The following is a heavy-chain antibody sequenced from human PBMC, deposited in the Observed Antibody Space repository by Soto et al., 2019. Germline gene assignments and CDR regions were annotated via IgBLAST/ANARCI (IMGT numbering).Heavy chain of an antibody. CDR2: ISYDGSNK. V-gene: IGHV3-30-3*01. J-gene: IGHJ6*02. CDR1: GFTFSSYA. Sequence: QVQLVESGGGVVQPGRSLRLSCAASGFTFSSYAMHWVRQAPGKGLEWVAVISYDGSNKYYADSVKGRFTISRDNSKNTLYLKMHSLRAEDTAVYYCARSQRLITMIVVAAHYYGMDVWGQGTTVTVSS. CDR3: ARSQRLITMIVVAAHYYGMDV. D-gene: IGHD3-22*01.